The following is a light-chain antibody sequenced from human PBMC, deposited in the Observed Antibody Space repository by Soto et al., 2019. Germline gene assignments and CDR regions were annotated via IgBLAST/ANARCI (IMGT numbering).Light chain of an antibody. CDR2: GAS. J-gene: IGKJ1*01. V-gene: IGKV3-20*01. CDR3: QQYGSSGT. Sequence: EIVLTQSPGTLSLSPGERATLSCRASQSVSNNYLAWYQQKPGQDPRLLIYGASNRATGIQDRFSGRGSGTDFTLTISRLETEDFAVYYCQQYGSSGTFGQGTKV. CDR1: QSVSNNY.